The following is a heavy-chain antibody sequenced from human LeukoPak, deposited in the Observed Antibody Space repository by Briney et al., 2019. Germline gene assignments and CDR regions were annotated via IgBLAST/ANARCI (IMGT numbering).Heavy chain of an antibody. D-gene: IGHD3-10*01. Sequence: SETLSLTCTVSGGSISSYYWSWIRQPPGKGLEWIGYIYYSGSTNYNPSLKSRVTISVDTSKNQFSLKLSSVTAADTAVYYCARRGGTMEHFDYWGQGTPVTVSS. J-gene: IGHJ4*02. CDR3: ARRGGTMEHFDY. V-gene: IGHV4-59*01. CDR2: IYYSGST. CDR1: GGSISSYY.